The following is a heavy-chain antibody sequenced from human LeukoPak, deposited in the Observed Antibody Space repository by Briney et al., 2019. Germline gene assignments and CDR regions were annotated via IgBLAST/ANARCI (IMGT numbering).Heavy chain of an antibody. CDR1: GYTFTSYG. CDR3: ARGGRNSGSLGAFDI. D-gene: IGHD1-26*01. V-gene: IGHV1-18*01. Sequence: ASVKVSCKASGYTFTSYGISWVRQAPGQGLEWMGWISAYNGNTNYAQKLQGRVTMTRDTSTSTVYMELSSLRSEDTAVYYCARGGRNSGSLGAFDIWAKGQWSPSLQ. CDR2: ISAYNGNT. J-gene: IGHJ3*02.